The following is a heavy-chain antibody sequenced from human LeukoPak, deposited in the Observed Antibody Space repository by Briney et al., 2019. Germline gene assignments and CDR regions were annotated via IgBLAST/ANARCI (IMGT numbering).Heavy chain of an antibody. Sequence: SVTLSLTCTVSGRSISVYHWSWIRQPPGKGLEWVGYLYGTGITKLSPFLKSLVNISLYTSNNQNSLRLASLTAADTAIYFCAKEGMGSDATTADGAFDSWGQGTTVTASS. CDR1: GRSISVYH. D-gene: IGHD1-26*01. J-gene: IGHJ3*02. V-gene: IGHV4-4*08. CDR3: AKEGMGSDATTADGAFDS. CDR2: LYGTGIT.